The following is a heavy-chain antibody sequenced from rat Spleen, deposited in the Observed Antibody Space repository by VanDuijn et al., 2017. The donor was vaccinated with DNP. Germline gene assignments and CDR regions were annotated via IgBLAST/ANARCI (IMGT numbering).Heavy chain of an antibody. D-gene: IGHD1-6*01. Sequence: EVQLVESGGGLVQPGRSLKLSCAASGFSFSYYYMAWVRQAPTKGLEWVAYIGSDGYAPYYGDSVKGRFAISRDNAKSTLYLQMNSLRSDDMATYYCAKEGYYGPPDYWGQGVMVTVSS. CDR1: GFSFSYYY. J-gene: IGHJ2*01. CDR3: AKEGYYGPPDY. V-gene: IGHV5-27*01. CDR2: IGSDGYAP.